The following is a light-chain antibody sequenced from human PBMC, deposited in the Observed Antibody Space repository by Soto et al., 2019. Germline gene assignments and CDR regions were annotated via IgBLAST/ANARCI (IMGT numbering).Light chain of an antibody. CDR1: LGISTY. Sequence: DIQLTQSPSFLSASVGDRVTITCRASLGISTYLAWYQQKPGKAPNLLIYAASTLQSGVPSRFSGSGSGTEFTLTISSLQTEAFATYYCQQVNTYTFGPGTKVDIK. J-gene: IGKJ3*01. V-gene: IGKV1-9*01. CDR3: QQVNTYT. CDR2: AAS.